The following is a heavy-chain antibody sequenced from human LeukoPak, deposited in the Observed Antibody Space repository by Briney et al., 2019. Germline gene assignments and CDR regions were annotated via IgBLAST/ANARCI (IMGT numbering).Heavy chain of an antibody. V-gene: IGHV4-39*01. J-gene: IGHJ4*02. D-gene: IGHD6-6*01. CDR2: IYYSGNT. CDR1: GGSISSYY. Sequence: SETLSLTCSVSGGSISSYYWGWIRPPPGRGLEWIGNIYYSGNTFYNPSLESRVTISVDTSKNQFSLKLTSVTAADTAVYYCASRMAVRPKHYFDSWGPGILVTVSS. CDR3: ASRMAVRPKHYFDS.